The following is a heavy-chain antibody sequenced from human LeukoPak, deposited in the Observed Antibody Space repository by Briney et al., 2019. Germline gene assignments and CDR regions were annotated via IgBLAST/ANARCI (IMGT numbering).Heavy chain of an antibody. D-gene: IGHD2-21*02. Sequence: ASVKVSCKASGYKFTSYGISWVRQAPGQGLAWVGWFNAYNGNTDYAQNFQGRVTLTTDTSTSTAYMELMSLRSDDTAVYYCARALQVTAIHRFDYWGQGTLVTVSS. CDR3: ARALQVTAIHRFDY. CDR2: FNAYNGNT. CDR1: GYKFTSYG. V-gene: IGHV1-18*01. J-gene: IGHJ4*02.